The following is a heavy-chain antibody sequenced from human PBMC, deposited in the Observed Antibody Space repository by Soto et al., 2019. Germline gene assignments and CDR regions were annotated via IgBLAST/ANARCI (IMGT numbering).Heavy chain of an antibody. CDR2: INPSGGST. CDR1: GYTFTSYY. Sequence: ASVKVSCKASGYTFTSYYMHWVRQAPGQGLEWMGVINPSGGSTSYAQKFQGRVTMTRDTSTSTVYMELSSLRSEDTAVYYCARDLGRVTIFGVAIPMGPPYYYYGMDVWGQGTTVTVSS. D-gene: IGHD3-3*01. CDR3: ARDLGRVTIFGVAIPMGPPYYYYGMDV. J-gene: IGHJ6*02. V-gene: IGHV1-46*01.